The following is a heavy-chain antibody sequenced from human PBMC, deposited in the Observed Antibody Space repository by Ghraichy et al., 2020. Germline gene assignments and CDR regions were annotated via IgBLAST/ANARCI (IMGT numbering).Heavy chain of an antibody. D-gene: IGHD6-19*01. CDR2: INPNSGGT. V-gene: IGHV1-2*04. CDR1: GYTFTGYY. Sequence: ASVKVSCKASGYTFTGYYMHWLRQAPGQGLEWMGWINPNSGGTHYAQKFQGWVTMTRDTSISTVYMDLSRLRSDDTAVYYCARGHSSGSYRGVNDFGIWGQGTMVTVSS. CDR3: ARGHSSGSYRGVNDFGI. J-gene: IGHJ3*02.